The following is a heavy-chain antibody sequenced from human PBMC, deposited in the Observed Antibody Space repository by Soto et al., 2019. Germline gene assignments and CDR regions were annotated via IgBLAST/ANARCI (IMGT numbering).Heavy chain of an antibody. CDR2: ISYDGSNK. CDR1: GFTFSSYG. V-gene: IGHV3-30*18. CDR3: AKDRGSGSYYGSGAFDI. D-gene: IGHD1-26*01. J-gene: IGHJ3*02. Sequence: GGSLRLSCAASGFTFSSYGMHWVRQAPGKGLEWVAVISYDGSNKYYADSVKGRFTISRDNSKNTLYLQMNSLRAEDTAVYYCAKDRGSGSYYGSGAFDIWGQGTMVTVSS.